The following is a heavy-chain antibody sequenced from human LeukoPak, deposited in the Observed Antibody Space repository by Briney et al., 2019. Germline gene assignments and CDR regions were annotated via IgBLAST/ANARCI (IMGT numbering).Heavy chain of an antibody. J-gene: IGHJ6*02. D-gene: IGHD6-13*01. CDR3: ARGGSSSSYYNNYGMDV. CDR2: IIPIFGTA. V-gene: IGHV1-69*05. CDR1: GGTFSSYA. Sequence: SVKVSCKASGGTFSSYAISWVRQAPGQGLEWMGGIIPIFGTANYAQKFQGRVTITTDESTSTAYMELSSLRSEDTAVYYCARGGSSSSYYNNYGMDVWGQGTTITVSS.